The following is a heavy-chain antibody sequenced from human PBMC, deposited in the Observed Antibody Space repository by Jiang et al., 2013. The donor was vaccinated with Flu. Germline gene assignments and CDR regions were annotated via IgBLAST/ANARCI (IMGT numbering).Heavy chain of an antibody. Sequence: VVQPGRSLRLSCAASGFTFSSYAMHWVRQAPGKGLEWVAVISYDGSNKYYADSVKGRFTISRDNSKNTLYLQMNSLRAEDTAVYYCARDTPEYYDFWSGYPNGVDYWGQGTLVTVSS. V-gene: IGHV3-30*04. CDR2: ISYDGSNK. D-gene: IGHD3-3*01. J-gene: IGHJ4*02. CDR3: ARDTPEYYDFWSGYPNGVDY. CDR1: GFTFSSYA.